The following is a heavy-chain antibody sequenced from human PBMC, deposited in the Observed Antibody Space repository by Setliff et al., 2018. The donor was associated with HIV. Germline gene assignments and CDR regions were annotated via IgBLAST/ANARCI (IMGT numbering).Heavy chain of an antibody. D-gene: IGHD2-15*01. CDR3: ARGYCGGGICYSPNWLDP. CDR1: GYTFTDYY. V-gene: IGHV1-2*02. Sequence: ASVKVSCKASGYTFTDYYIHWVRQAPGQGLEWMGRINPNSGGKNSGQKFRDRVTLTTDTSTSTAYMELRSLTSDDTAVYYCARGYCGGGICYSPNWLDPWGQGTLVTVSS. J-gene: IGHJ5*02. CDR2: INPNSGGK.